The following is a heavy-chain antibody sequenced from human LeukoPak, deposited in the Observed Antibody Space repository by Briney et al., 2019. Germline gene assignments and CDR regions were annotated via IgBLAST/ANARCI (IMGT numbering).Heavy chain of an antibody. CDR1: GFTFSSYA. V-gene: IGHV3-23*01. CDR2: ISGSGGST. D-gene: IGHD3-22*01. CDR3: AKDPYYYDSSGYYPNYFDY. Sequence: PGGSLRLSCAASGFTFSSYAMSWVRQAPGKGLEWVSAISGSGGSTYYADSVKGRFTIPRDNSKNTLYLQMNSLGAEDTAVYYCAKDPYYYDSSGYYPNYFDYWGQGTLVTVSS. J-gene: IGHJ4*02.